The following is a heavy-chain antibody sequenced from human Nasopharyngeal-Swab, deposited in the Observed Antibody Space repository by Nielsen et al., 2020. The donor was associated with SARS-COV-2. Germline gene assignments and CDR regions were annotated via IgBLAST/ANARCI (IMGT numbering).Heavy chain of an antibody. Sequence: ASVKVSCKASGYTFTSYYMHWARQAPGQGLEWMGIINPSGGSTSYAQKFQGRVTMTRDTSTGTVYMELSSLRSEDTAVYYCARDGSSGGATSAFDIWGQGTMVTVSS. CDR1: GYTFTSYY. J-gene: IGHJ3*02. CDR3: ARDGSSGGATSAFDI. CDR2: INPSGGST. V-gene: IGHV1-46*01. D-gene: IGHD1-26*01.